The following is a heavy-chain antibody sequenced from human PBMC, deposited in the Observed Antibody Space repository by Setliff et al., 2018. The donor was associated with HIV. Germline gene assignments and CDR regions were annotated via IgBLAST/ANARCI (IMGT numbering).Heavy chain of an antibody. V-gene: IGHV4-39*07. CDR1: GGSISSGSYY. CDR2: IYHSGIT. CDR3: ARGGYYDFWRPYYIEV. J-gene: IGHJ6*03. D-gene: IGHD3-3*01. Sequence: PSETLSLTCTVSGGSISSGSYYWGWNRQPPGKGQEWIGSIYHSGITYYNPSLKSRVTISVDMSKNQFSLRLSSGTAADTAVYYCARGGYYDFWRPYYIEVWGKGTTVTVSS.